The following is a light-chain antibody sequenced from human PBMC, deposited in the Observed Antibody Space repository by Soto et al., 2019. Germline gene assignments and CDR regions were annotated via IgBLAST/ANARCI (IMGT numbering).Light chain of an antibody. J-gene: IGLJ2*01. CDR1: SSNIGSNS. CDR2: RNN. Sequence: QSVLTQPPSASGTPGQRVTISCSGSSSNIGSNSVYWYQQLPGTAPKLLIYRNNQRPSGVPDRFSGSKSGTLASLAISGLRSEDEGDYYCAAWDDSLSGVVFGGGTKLTVL. CDR3: AAWDDSLSGVV. V-gene: IGLV1-47*01.